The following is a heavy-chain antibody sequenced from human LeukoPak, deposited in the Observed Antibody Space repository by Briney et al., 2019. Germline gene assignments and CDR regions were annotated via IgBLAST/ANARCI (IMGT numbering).Heavy chain of an antibody. D-gene: IGHD6-13*01. CDR1: GFTFRSYW. J-gene: IGHJ4*02. Sequence: GGSLRLSCAAFGFTFRSYWMTWVRQYPGKGLERVPNIKQDGSETYYADSVKGRFTISRDNAKRSLYLQMNSLRAEDTAVYYCAKDSRSSLGSSCVRYFDYWGQGTLVTVSS. V-gene: IGHV3-7*01. CDR2: IKQDGSET. CDR3: AKDSRSSLGSSCVRYFDY.